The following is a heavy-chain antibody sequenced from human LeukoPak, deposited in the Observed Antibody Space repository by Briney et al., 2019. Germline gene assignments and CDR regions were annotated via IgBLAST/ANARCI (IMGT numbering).Heavy chain of an antibody. CDR1: GYTFTSYY. V-gene: IGHV1-46*01. Sequence: ASVKVSCKASGYTFTSYYMHWVRQAPGQGLEWMGIINPSGGSTSYAQKFQGRVTMTRDMSKSTVYMELSSLRSEDTAVYYCARVPGHNYYMDVWGKGTTVTVSS. CDR3: ARVPGHNYYMDV. J-gene: IGHJ6*03. CDR2: INPSGGST.